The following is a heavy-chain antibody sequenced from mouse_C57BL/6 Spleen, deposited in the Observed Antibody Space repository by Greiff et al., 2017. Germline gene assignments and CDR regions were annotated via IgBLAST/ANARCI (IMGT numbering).Heavy chain of an antibody. CDR1: GFTFSSYA. V-gene: IGHV5-4*03. CDR3: ARDSSAFGYFDV. J-gene: IGHJ1*03. Sequence: EVKLVESGGGLVKPGGSLKLSCAASGFTFSSYALSWVRQTPEKRLEWVATISDGGSYTYSPDNDKGRFTISRDNAKNNLYLQMSHLKSEDTVMYYWARDSSAFGYFDVWGTGTTVTVSS. CDR2: ISDGGSYT.